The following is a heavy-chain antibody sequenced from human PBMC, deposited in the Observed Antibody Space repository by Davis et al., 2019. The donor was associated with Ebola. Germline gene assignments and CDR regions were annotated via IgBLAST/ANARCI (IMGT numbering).Heavy chain of an antibody. CDR3: ARGGSSTSWEYYGMDV. CDR1: GFTFSSYE. V-gene: IGHV3-48*03. D-gene: IGHD2-2*01. CDR2: ISSSGSTI. Sequence: GESLKISCAASGFTFSSYEMNWVRQAPGKGLEWVSYISSSGSTIYYADSVKGRFTISRDNAKNSLYLQMNSLRAGDTAVYYCARGGSSTSWEYYGMDVWGQGTTVTVSS. J-gene: IGHJ6*02.